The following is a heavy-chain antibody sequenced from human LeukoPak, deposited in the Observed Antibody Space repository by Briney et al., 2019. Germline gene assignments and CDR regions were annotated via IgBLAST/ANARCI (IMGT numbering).Heavy chain of an antibody. CDR1: GYTFTSYD. Sequence: ASVKVSCKASGYTFTSYDINWVRQAPGQGLEWMGWMNPNSGNTGYAQKFQGRVTMTRNTSISTAYMELSSLRSEDTAVYYCARGPIVDYGDYSPFDYWGQGTLVTVSS. CDR2: MNPNSGNT. CDR3: ARGPIVDYGDYSPFDY. D-gene: IGHD4-17*01. V-gene: IGHV1-8*01. J-gene: IGHJ4*02.